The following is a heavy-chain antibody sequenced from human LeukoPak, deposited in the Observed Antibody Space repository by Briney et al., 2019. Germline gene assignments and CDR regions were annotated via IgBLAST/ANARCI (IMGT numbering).Heavy chain of an antibody. CDR3: ARQTDGRSYEDAFDI. V-gene: IGHV4-4*07. D-gene: IGHD2-8*01. CDR1: GGSISSYY. J-gene: IGHJ3*02. CDR2: IYTSGST. Sequence: PWETLSLTCTVSGGSISSYYWSWIRQPAGKGLEWIGRIYTSGSTNYNPSLKSRVTMSVDTSKNQFSLKLSSVTAADTAVYYCARQTDGRSYEDAFDIWGQGTMVTVSS.